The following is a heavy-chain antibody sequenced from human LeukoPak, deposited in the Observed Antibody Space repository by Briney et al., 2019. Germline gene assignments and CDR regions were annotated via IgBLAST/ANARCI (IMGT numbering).Heavy chain of an antibody. J-gene: IGHJ3*02. CDR2: MYSSGTT. CDR3: ARDFSAAFDI. CDR1: GGSISTYY. Sequence: SETLSLTCTVSGGSISTYYWSWIRQSAGKELEWIGRMYSSGTTNYSPSLNSRVTMSADTSKNQFSLTLNSVTAADTAVYYCARDFSAAFDIWGQGTMVTVSS. V-gene: IGHV4-4*07. D-gene: IGHD2/OR15-2a*01.